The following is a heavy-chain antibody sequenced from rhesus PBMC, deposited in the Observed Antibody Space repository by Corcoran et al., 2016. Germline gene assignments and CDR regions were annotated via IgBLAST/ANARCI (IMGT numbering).Heavy chain of an antibody. Sequence: QVTLKELGLALGNPPQTLPRTCTSSGVSLTTSGWAGVWIGQPSRKPLEWLVHIYWNDDKYYNTSLKSRLTISKDTSKNEVVLTMTNMDPMDTGTYYCARLNSDRFFDFWGQGVLVTVSS. V-gene: IGHV2-174*02. CDR3: ARLNSDRFFDF. J-gene: IGHJ4*01. D-gene: IGHD5-36*02. CDR1: GVSLTTSGWA. CDR2: IYWNDDK.